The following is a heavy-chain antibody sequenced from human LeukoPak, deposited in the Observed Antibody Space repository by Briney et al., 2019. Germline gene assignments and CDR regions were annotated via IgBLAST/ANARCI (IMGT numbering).Heavy chain of an antibody. V-gene: IGHV3-48*01. J-gene: IGHJ6*04. CDR1: GFTFSSYS. CDR3: AELGITMIGGV. Sequence: PGGSLGLSCAASGFTFSSYSMNWVRQAPGKGLDLISYTSSSSSTIYYAGSVKGRFTISRDNAKNSLYLQMNSLRAEDTAVYYCAELGITMIGGVWGKGTTVTISS. CDR2: TSSSSSTI. D-gene: IGHD3-10*02.